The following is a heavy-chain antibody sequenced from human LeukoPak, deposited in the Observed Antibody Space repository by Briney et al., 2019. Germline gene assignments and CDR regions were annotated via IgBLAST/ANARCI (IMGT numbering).Heavy chain of an antibody. Sequence: GGSLRLSCAASGFAFSDYYMSWIRQAPGKGLEWISYIRGRGTNIYYAESVKGRFTISRDNAKNSLYLQMSSLRAEDTAVYYCARDYDFWSGYYRPYFDYWGQGALVTVSS. CDR3: ARDYDFWSGYYRPYFDY. J-gene: IGHJ4*02. V-gene: IGHV3-11*01. CDR1: GFAFSDYY. D-gene: IGHD3-3*01. CDR2: IRGRGTNI.